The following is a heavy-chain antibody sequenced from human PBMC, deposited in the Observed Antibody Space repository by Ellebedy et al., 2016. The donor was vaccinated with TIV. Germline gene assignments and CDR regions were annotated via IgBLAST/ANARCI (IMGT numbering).Heavy chain of an antibody. CDR2: ISGYNGNT. CDR3: ARDGTPRHYYGSGSRYYYYMDV. D-gene: IGHD3-10*01. V-gene: IGHV1-18*04. Sequence: ASVKVSCKASGYTFTSYGIIWVRQAPGQGLEWMGWISGYNGNTNYAQKLQGRVTMTTDTSTSTAYMELSSLRSEDTAVYYCARDGTPRHYYGSGSRYYYYMDVWGKGTTVTVSS. J-gene: IGHJ6*03. CDR1: GYTFTSYG.